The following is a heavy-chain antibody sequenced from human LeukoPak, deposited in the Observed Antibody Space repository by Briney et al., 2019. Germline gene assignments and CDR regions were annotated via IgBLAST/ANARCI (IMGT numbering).Heavy chain of an antibody. CDR2: SDPEDGET. CDR1: GYTLTELS. J-gene: IGHJ5*02. V-gene: IGHV1-24*01. CDR3: ATPEYDSSGYYSKWFDP. Sequence: ASVTVSFTVSGYTLTELSMQWVRQAPGKGLEWMGGSDPEDGETIYAQRFQGRVTMTEDTSTGTAYMELSSLRSEDTAVYYCATPEYDSSGYYSKWFDPWRQGTLVTVSS. D-gene: IGHD3-22*01.